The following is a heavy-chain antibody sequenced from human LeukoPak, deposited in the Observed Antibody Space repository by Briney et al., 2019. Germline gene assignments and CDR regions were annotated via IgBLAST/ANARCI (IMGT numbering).Heavy chain of an antibody. CDR1: GFTFSSYT. CDR3: ARDLYCSETSCFAGWFDP. V-gene: IGHV3-30*04. J-gene: IGHJ5*02. Sequence: TGGSLRLSCAASGFTFSSYTMQWVRLASGMGLQWVAAIAYDGSHKYYADSVKGRFTISRDNSKNTLYLQMNSLRAEDTAVYYCARDLYCSETSCFAGWFDPWGQGTLVTVSS. D-gene: IGHD2-2*01. CDR2: IAYDGSHK.